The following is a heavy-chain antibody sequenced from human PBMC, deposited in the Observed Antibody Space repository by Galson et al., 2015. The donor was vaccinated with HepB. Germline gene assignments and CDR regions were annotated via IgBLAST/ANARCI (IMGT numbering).Heavy chain of an antibody. CDR2: ISGSGGST. V-gene: IGHV3-23*01. CDR3: AKDFWDYGDIFDY. D-gene: IGHD4-17*01. CDR1: GFTFSSYA. J-gene: IGHJ4*02. Sequence: SLRLSCAASGFTFSSYAMSWVRQAPGKGLEWVSAISGSGGSTYYADSVKGRFTISRDNSKNTLYLQMNSLRAEDTAVYYCAKDFWDYGDIFDYWGQGTLVTVSS.